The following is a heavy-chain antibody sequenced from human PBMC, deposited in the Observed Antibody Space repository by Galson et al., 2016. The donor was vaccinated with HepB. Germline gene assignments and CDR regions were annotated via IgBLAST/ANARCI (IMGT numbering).Heavy chain of an antibody. CDR3: ARSLVRIAARRNYYYGMDV. J-gene: IGHJ6*02. Sequence: SVKVSCKASGYTFSSYAISWVRQAPGQGLEWMGGISPYNGHTNYAQKLQGRVTMTTATSTGTAYMALRSLRSDDPAVYYCARSLVRIAARRNYYYGMDVWGQGTTVTVSS. CDR1: GYTFSSYA. V-gene: IGHV1-18*01. CDR2: ISPYNGHT. D-gene: IGHD6-6*01.